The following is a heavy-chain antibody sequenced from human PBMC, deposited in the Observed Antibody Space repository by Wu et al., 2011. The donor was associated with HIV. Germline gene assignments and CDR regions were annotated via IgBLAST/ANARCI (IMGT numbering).Heavy chain of an antibody. J-gene: IGHJ4*02. CDR1: GGTFSYYA. CDR3: AADYYASGSPKGGYFDY. D-gene: IGHD3-10*01. V-gene: IGHV1-69*15. CDR2: IIPVFGTT. Sequence: QVQLVQSGAEVKTPGSSVKVSCKASGGTFSYYAINWVRQAPGQGLEWMGRIIPVFGTTNYAQKFQGRVTITADESTNTAYMELSGLRSEDTAVYYCAADYYASGSPKGGYFDYWGQGTLVTVSS.